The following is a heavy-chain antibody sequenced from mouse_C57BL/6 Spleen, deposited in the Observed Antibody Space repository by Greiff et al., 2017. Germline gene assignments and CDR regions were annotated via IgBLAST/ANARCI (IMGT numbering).Heavy chain of an antibody. CDR3: ARGGYSNSFAD. V-gene: IGHV1-47*01. Sequence: QVQLQESGAELVKPGASVKMSCKASGYTFTTYPIEWVKQNPGQSLEWIGNFHPYNDDTKYNEKFKGKATVTVEKSSSTAYLELSRVTSDDSAVYYCARGGYSNSFADWGKGTLVTVSA. D-gene: IGHD2-5*01. CDR2: FHPYNDDT. CDR1: GYTFTTYP. J-gene: IGHJ3*01.